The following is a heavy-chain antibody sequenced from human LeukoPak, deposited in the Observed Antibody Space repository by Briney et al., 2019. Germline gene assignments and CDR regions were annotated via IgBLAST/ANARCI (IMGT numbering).Heavy chain of an antibody. CDR2: ISSSSSYI. J-gene: IGHJ3*02. V-gene: IGHV3-21*01. Sequence: GGSLRRSCAASGFTFSSYSMNWVRQAPGKGLEWVSSISSSSSYIYYADSVKGRFTISRDNAKNSLYLQMNSLRAEGTAVYYCARAIAVADAFDIWGQGTMVTASS. CDR1: GFTFSSYS. CDR3: ARAIAVADAFDI. D-gene: IGHD6-19*01.